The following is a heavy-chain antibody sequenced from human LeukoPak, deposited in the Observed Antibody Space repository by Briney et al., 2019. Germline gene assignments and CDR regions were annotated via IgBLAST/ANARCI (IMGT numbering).Heavy chain of an antibody. J-gene: IGHJ5*02. V-gene: IGHV4-34*01. CDR2: INHTPIT. D-gene: IGHD3-10*01. Sequence: PSETLSLTCAVYGGSFSGYYWSWIGQPPGKELDWLCEINHTPITNYNPSLNRRLTISLDTSKTQFSLNLSSVTAADTAVYYCARWGFSFVLWGQGTLVPVPS. CDR3: ARWGFSFVL. CDR1: GGSFSGYY.